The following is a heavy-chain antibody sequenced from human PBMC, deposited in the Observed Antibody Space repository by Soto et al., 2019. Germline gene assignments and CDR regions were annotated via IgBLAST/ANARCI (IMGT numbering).Heavy chain of an antibody. Sequence: GGSLRLSCAASGFTFSSYWMSWVRQAPGKGLEWVANIKQDGSEKYYVDSVKGRFTISRDNAKNSLYLQMNSLRAEDTAVYYCARDTPPYYDFWSGYRRTDYFDYWGQGTLVTV. CDR2: IKQDGSEK. V-gene: IGHV3-7*03. J-gene: IGHJ4*02. CDR3: ARDTPPYYDFWSGYRRTDYFDY. D-gene: IGHD3-3*01. CDR1: GFTFSSYW.